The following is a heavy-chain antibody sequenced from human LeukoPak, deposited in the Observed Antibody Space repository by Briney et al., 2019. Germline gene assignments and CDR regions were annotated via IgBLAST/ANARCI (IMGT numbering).Heavy chain of an antibody. CDR1: GFTSSSYA. CDR2: ISYDGSNK. D-gene: IGHD6-19*01. J-gene: IGHJ4*02. CDR3: ARDIYGSSGWYGPFDY. Sequence: GGSLRLSCAASGFTSSSYAMHWVRQAPGKGLEWVAVISYDGSNKYYADSVKGRFTISRDNSKNTLYLQMNSLRAEDTAVYYCARDIYGSSGWYGPFDYWGQGTLVTVSS. V-gene: IGHV3-30*01.